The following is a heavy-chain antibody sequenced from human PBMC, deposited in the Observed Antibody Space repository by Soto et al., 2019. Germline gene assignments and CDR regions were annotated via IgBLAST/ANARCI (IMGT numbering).Heavy chain of an antibody. CDR1: KFTFSSYG. CDR3: AKDTYYHDSSGYYVFDY. Sequence: GGSLRLSCAASKFTFSSYGMHWVRQAPGKGLEWVAVISYDGSNKYYADSVKGRFTISRDNSKNTLYLQMNSLRPDDTAVYYCAKDTYYHDSSGYYVFDYWGQGTLVTVSS. J-gene: IGHJ4*02. D-gene: IGHD3-22*01. CDR2: ISYDGSNK. V-gene: IGHV3-30*18.